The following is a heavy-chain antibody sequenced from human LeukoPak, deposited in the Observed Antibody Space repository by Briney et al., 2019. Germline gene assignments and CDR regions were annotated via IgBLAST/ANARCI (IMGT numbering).Heavy chain of an antibody. D-gene: IGHD3-22*01. CDR3: ARGRVGFYYDSSGYSLPFDY. CDR2: ISSSSSYI. J-gene: IGHJ4*02. Sequence: GGSLRLSCAASGFAFRSYSMNWVRQAPGKGLEWVSSISSSSSYIYYADSVKGRFTISRDNAKNSLYLQMNSLRAEDTAVYYCARGRVGFYYDSSGYSLPFDYWGQGTLVTVSS. CDR1: GFAFRSYS. V-gene: IGHV3-21*01.